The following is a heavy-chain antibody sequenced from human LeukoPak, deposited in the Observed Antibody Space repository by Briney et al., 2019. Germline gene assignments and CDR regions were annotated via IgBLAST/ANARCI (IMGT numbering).Heavy chain of an antibody. CDR2: IYYSGST. CDR1: GGSISNGDHY. CDR3: ARDRDIGTYYYYYGMDV. V-gene: IGHV4-31*03. Sequence: PSETLSLTCTVSGGSISNGDHYWSWIRQHPGKGLEWIGHIYYSGSTYYNPSLKSRLTISVDTSKNQFSLKLSSVTAADTAVYYCARDRDIGTYYYYYGMDVWGQGTTVTVSS. J-gene: IGHJ6*02. D-gene: IGHD1-26*01.